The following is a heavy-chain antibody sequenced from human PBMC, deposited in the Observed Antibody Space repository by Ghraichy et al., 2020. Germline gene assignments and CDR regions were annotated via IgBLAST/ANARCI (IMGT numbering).Heavy chain of an antibody. V-gene: IGHV4-34*01. CDR2: INHSGST. Sequence: SQTLSLTCAVYGGSFSGYYWSWIRQPPGKGLEWIGEINHSGSTNYNPSLKSRVTISVDTSKNQFSLKLSSVTAADTAVYYCARHGLLWEGKDYWGQGTLVTVSS. CDR1: GGSFSGYY. D-gene: IGHD3-16*01. CDR3: ARHGLLWEGKDY. J-gene: IGHJ4*02.